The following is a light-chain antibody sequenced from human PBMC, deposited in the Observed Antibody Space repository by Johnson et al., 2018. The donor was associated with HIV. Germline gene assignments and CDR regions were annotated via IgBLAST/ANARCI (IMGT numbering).Light chain of an antibody. J-gene: IGLJ1*01. V-gene: IGLV1-51*01. CDR1: SSNIGNNY. CDR2: DNN. Sequence: QSVLTQPPSVSAAPGQKVTISCSGSSSNIGNNYVSWYQQLPGTAPKLLIYDNNKRPSGIPDRFSGSKYGTSATLGITGLQTGDEAVYYVGIWDSSLSAYVVGTGTTITVL. CDR3: GIWDSSLSAYV.